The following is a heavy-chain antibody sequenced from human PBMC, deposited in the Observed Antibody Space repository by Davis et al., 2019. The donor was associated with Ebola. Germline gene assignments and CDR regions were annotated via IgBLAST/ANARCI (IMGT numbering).Heavy chain of an antibody. D-gene: IGHD3-3*01. Sequence: AASVKVSCKASGYTFTSYAMHWVRQAPGQRLEWMGWINAGNGNTKYSQKFQGRVTITRDTSASTAYMELSSLRSEDTAVYYCAGVQMNDFWSGYHYGMDVWGQGTTVTVSS. CDR3: AGVQMNDFWSGYHYGMDV. V-gene: IGHV1-3*01. CDR2: INAGNGNT. J-gene: IGHJ6*02. CDR1: GYTFTSYA.